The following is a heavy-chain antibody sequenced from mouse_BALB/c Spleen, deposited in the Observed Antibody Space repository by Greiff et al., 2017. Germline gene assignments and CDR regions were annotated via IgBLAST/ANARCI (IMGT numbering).Heavy chain of an antibody. D-gene: IGHD2-4*01. V-gene: IGHV1-18*01. Sequence: EVQLQESGPELVKPGASVKIPCKASGYTFTDYNMDWVKQSHGKSLEWIGDINPNNGGTIYNQKFKGKATLTVDKSSSTAYMELRSLTSEDTAVYYCARYDYGGLRPPWGQGTLVTVAA. CDR3: ARYDYGGLRPP. CDR1: GYTFTDYN. J-gene: IGHJ3*01. CDR2: INPNNGGT.